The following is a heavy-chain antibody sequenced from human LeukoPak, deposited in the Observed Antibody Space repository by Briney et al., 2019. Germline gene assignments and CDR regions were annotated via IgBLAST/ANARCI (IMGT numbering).Heavy chain of an antibody. CDR1: GYSISSGYY. Sequence: PSETLSLTCTVSGYSISSGYYWGWIRQPPGKGLEWIGSIYHSGSTYYNPSLKSRVTISVDTSKNQFSLKLSSVTAADTAVYYCARWPQYGDSVHDAFDIWGQGTMVTVSS. CDR2: IYHSGST. D-gene: IGHD4-17*01. J-gene: IGHJ3*02. CDR3: ARWPQYGDSVHDAFDI. V-gene: IGHV4-38-2*02.